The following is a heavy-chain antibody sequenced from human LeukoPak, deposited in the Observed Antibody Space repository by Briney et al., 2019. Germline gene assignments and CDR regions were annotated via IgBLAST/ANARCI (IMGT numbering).Heavy chain of an antibody. V-gene: IGHV3-7*01. CDR1: GFRFSNYW. J-gene: IGHJ4*02. CDR2: IKQEGIEK. D-gene: IGHD3-10*01. Sequence: QPGGSLRLSCAASGFRFSNYWMSWIRQAPGKGLEWVANIKQEGIEKYCVDSVKGRFTISRDNARNSVYLQVNSLRAEDSAVYYCARDEIGGFFEYWGQGALVTVSS. CDR3: ARDEIGGFFEY.